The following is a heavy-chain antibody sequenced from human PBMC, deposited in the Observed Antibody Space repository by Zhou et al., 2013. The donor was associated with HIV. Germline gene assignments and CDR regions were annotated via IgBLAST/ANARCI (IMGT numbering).Heavy chain of an antibody. CDR1: GGTFSSYA. D-gene: IGHD2-15*01. V-gene: IGHV1-69*04. CDR2: IIPILGIA. J-gene: IGHJ4*02. CDR3: ARGCSGGSCYPFDY. Sequence: QVQLVQSGAEVKKPGSSVKVSCKASGGTFSSYAISWVRQAPGQGLEWMGRIIPILGIANYAQKFQGRVTITADKSTSTAYMELSSLRSEDTAVYYCARGCSGGSCYPFDYWGQGTLVTVSS.